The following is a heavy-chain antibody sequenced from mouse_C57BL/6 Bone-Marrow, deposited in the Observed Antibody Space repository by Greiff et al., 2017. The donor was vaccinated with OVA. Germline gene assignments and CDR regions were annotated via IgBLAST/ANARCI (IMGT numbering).Heavy chain of an antibody. CDR3: SSPYYVLFAY. D-gene: IGHD1-1*02. CDR1: GYTFTSYW. CDR2: INPSSGYT. Sequence: VQLQQSGAELAKPGASVKLSCKASGYTFTSYWMHWVKQRPGQGLEWIGYINPSSGYTKYNQKFKDKATLTADKSSSTAYMQLSSLTYEDSAVYCCSSPYYVLFAYWGQGTLVTVSA. V-gene: IGHV1-7*01. J-gene: IGHJ3*01.